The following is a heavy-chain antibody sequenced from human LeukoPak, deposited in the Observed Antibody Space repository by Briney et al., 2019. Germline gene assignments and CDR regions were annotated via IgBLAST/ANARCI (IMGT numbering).Heavy chain of an antibody. CDR3: AKSCGMDSYGFFDY. CDR1: GFTFSSYS. J-gene: IGHJ4*02. D-gene: IGHD5-18*01. CDR2: MSNSGENT. V-gene: IGHV3-30-3*02. Sequence: GGSLRLSCAASGFTFSSYSMQWVRQTPGKGLEWVGIMSNSGENTFYTISRDNSQNTLYLQMNSLRAEDTAVYYCAKSCGMDSYGFFDYWGQGTLVTASS.